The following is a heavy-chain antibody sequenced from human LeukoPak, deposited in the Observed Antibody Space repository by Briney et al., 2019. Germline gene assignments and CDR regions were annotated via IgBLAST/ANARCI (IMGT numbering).Heavy chain of an antibody. D-gene: IGHD3-3*01. CDR1: GFTFSDYY. V-gene: IGHV3-11*01. CDR2: ISSSGSTI. CDR3: ARDVLRFLEWSIAPIYYMDV. Sequence: PGGSLRLSCAASGFTFSDYYMSWIRQAPGKGLEWVSYISSSGSTIYYADSVKGRFTISRDNAKNSLYLQMNSLRAEDTAVYYCARDVLRFLEWSIAPIYYMDVWGKGTTVTVSS. J-gene: IGHJ6*03.